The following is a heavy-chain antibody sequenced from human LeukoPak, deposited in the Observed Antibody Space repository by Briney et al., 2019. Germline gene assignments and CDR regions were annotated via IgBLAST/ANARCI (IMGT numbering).Heavy chain of an antibody. Sequence: IYYSGSTYYNPSLKSRVAISVDTSKNQFSLKLSSVTAADTAVYYCARGPPNDYGDSWYFDYWGQGTLVTVSS. CDR2: IYYSGST. J-gene: IGHJ4*02. V-gene: IGHV4-39*07. D-gene: IGHD4-17*01. CDR3: ARGPPNDYGDSWYFDY.